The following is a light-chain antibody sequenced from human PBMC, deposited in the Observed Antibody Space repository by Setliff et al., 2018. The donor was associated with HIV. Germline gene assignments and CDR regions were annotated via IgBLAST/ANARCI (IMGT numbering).Light chain of an antibody. CDR2: QAS. V-gene: IGLV2-23*01. CDR1: SGDVERYNL. Sequence: QSALTQPASVSGSPGQSITISCTGTSGDVERYNLVSWYQQQPGKPPKLMIYQASKRPSGVSNRFSGSKSGNTASLTISGLQAEDEADYYCCSNTGSNTYVFGTGTKGTVL. J-gene: IGLJ1*01. CDR3: CSNTGSNTYV.